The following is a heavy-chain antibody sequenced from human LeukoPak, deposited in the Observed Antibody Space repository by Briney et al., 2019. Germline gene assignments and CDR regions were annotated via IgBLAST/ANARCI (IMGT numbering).Heavy chain of an antibody. V-gene: IGHV1-2*02. CDR1: GYTFTGYY. D-gene: IGHD4-17*01. CDR3: VRDQITATTPFFDY. CDR2: INCNSGGT. Sequence: ASVKVSCKASGYTFTGYYIHWVRQAPGQGLEWMGWINCNSGGTSYAQKFQGRVTMTRDMSISTVYLELSTLKSDDTAVYYCVRDQITATTPFFDYWGQGTLVTVSS. J-gene: IGHJ4*02.